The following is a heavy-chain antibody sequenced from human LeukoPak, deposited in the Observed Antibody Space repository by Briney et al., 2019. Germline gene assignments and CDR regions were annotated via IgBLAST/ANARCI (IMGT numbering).Heavy chain of an antibody. CDR3: ARDLTFTYA. CDR2: IKQDGSEK. J-gene: IGHJ5*02. V-gene: IGHV3-7*01. D-gene: IGHD3-16*01. Sequence: QPGGSLRLSCTASGFTFSSYWMSWVRQAPGKGLEWVANIKQDGSEKDYVDSVKGRFTISRDSAKNSLYLQMNSLGVEDTAVYYCARDLTFTYAWGQGTLVTVSS. CDR1: GFTFSSYW.